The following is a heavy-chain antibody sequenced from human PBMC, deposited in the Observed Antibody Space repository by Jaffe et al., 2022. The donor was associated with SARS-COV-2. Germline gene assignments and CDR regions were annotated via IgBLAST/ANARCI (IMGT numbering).Heavy chain of an antibody. V-gene: IGHV4-39*01. D-gene: IGHD2-15*01. J-gene: IGHJ3*02. CDR2: IYYSGST. CDR3: ARLDANCSGGSCKNRGGAFDI. Sequence: QLQLQESGPGLVKPSETLSLTCTVSGGSISSSSYYWGWIRQPPGKGLEWIGSIYYSGSTYYNPSLKSRVTISVDTSKNQFSLKLSSVTAADTAVYYCARLDANCSGGSCKNRGGAFDIWGQGTMVTVSS. CDR1: GGSISSSSYY.